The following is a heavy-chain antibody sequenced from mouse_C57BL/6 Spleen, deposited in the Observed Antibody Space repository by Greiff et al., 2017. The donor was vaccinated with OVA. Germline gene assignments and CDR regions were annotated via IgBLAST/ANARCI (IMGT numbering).Heavy chain of an antibody. CDR2: INPNNGGT. D-gene: IGHD1-2*01. V-gene: IGHV1-22*01. J-gene: IGHJ1*03. Sequence: EVQLQQSGPELVKPGASVKMSCKASGYTFTDYNMHWVKQSHGKSLEWIGYINPNNGGTSYNQKFKGKATLTVNKSSSTAYMELRSLTSEDSAVYYCARSLLRPWYFDVWGTGTTVTVSS. CDR3: ARSLLRPWYFDV. CDR1: GYTFTDYN.